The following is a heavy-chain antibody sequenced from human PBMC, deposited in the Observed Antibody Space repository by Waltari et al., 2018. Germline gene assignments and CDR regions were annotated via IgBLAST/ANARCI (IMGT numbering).Heavy chain of an antibody. D-gene: IGHD3-9*01. J-gene: IGHJ4*02. Sequence: QVQLQESGPGLVKPSETLSLTCAVSGYSISSGYYWGWIRQPPGKGLEWIGSIYHSGSTYYNPSLKSRVTISVDTSKNQFSLKLSSVTAADTAVYYCARQGVGNYDIGPWDYWGQGTLVTVSS. V-gene: IGHV4-38-2*01. CDR3: ARQGVGNYDIGPWDY. CDR1: GYSISSGYY. CDR2: IYHSGST.